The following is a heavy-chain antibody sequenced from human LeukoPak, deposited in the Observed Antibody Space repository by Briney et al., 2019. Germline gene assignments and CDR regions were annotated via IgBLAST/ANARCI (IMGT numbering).Heavy chain of an antibody. CDR3: AKDRPQYSSGWYGDY. Sequence: GRSLRLSCAASAFTFSTYSMHWVRQAPGKGLEWVAAISYDGPNKNYADSVKGRFTISRDNSKNTLYLQMNSLRAEDTAVYYCAKDRPQYSSGWYGDYWGQGTLVTVSS. V-gene: IGHV3-30*04. J-gene: IGHJ4*02. CDR2: ISYDGPNK. D-gene: IGHD6-19*01. CDR1: AFTFSTYS.